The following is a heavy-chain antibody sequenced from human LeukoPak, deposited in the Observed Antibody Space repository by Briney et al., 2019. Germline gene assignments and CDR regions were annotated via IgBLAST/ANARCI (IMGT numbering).Heavy chain of an antibody. J-gene: IGHJ4*02. CDR3: ARRTFGGVIAY. CDR2: IYHSGST. V-gene: IGHV4-4*02. Sequence: SETLSLTCAVSGGSISRSNWWSWVRQPPGKGLEWIGEIYHSGSTNYNPSLKSRVTISVDKSKNQFSLRLSSVTAADTAVYYCARRTFGGVIAYWGQGTLVTVSS. CDR1: GGSISRSNW. D-gene: IGHD3-16*02.